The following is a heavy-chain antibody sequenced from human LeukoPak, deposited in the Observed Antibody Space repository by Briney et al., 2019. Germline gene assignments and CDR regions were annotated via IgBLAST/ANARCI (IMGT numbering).Heavy chain of an antibody. CDR3: ARDGVDSGYDDSADY. J-gene: IGHJ4*02. V-gene: IGHV1-2*06. D-gene: IGHD5-12*01. CDR2: INPNSGGT. CDR1: GYTFTGYY. Sequence: ASVKVSCKASGYTFTGYYMHWVRQAPGQGLEWMGRINPNSGGTNYAQKFQGRATMTRDTSISTAYMELSRLRSDDTAVYYCARDGVDSGYDDSADYWGQGTLVTVSS.